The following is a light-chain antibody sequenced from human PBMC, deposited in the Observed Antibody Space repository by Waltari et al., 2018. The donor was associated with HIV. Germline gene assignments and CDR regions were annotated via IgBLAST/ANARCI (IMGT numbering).Light chain of an antibody. J-gene: IGLJ1*01. CDR2: KNT. V-gene: IGLV3-25*03. Sequence: SSELTPPPSVSLSPGQTARIPCSVDASPNPYTHWFQQKPGQAPVVVIHKNTERPSGIPERFSASRSGATVTLTITGVQTDDEADYYCLSADTSGTYVFGPGTTVTVL. CDR1: ASPNPY. CDR3: LSADTSGTYV.